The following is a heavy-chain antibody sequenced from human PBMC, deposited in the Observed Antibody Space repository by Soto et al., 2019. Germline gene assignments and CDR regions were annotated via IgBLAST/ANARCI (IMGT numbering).Heavy chain of an antibody. D-gene: IGHD5-12*01. Sequence: PGGSLRLSCAASGFTFSSYWMSWVRQAPGKGLEWVANIKQDGSEKYYVDSVKGRFTISRDNAKNSLYLQMNSLRAEDTAVYYCARSKYSGYDDAAFDIWGQGTMVTVSS. CDR3: ARSKYSGYDDAAFDI. CDR2: IKQDGSEK. V-gene: IGHV3-7*01. CDR1: GFTFSSYW. J-gene: IGHJ3*02.